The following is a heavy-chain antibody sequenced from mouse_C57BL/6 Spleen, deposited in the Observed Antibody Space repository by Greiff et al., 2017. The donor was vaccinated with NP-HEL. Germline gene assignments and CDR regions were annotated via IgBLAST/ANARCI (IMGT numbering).Heavy chain of an antibody. V-gene: IGHV1-59*01. CDR3: ASYYYGSEGYFDV. CDR2: IDPSDSYT. Sequence: VQLQQPGAELVRPGTSVKLSCKASGYTFTSYWMHWVKQRPGQGLEWIGVIDPSDSYTNYNQKFKGKATLTVDTSSSTAYMQLSSLTSEDSAVYYCASYYYGSEGYFDVWGTGTTVTVSS. CDR1: GYTFTSYW. D-gene: IGHD1-1*01. J-gene: IGHJ1*03.